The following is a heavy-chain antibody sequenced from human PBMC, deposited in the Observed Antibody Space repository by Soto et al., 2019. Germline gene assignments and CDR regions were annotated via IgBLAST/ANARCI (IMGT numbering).Heavy chain of an antibody. CDR2: ISGSGGST. CDR3: AKGGGYSYGYSDDY. J-gene: IGHJ4*02. Sequence: GALVLSCSASGFTFSSYAMSWVRQAPGKGLEWVSAISGSGGSTYYADSVKGRLTISRDNSKNTLYLQMNSLRAEDTAVYYCAKGGGYSYGYSDDYWGQGTLVTVYS. V-gene: IGHV3-23*01. CDR1: GFTFSSYA. D-gene: IGHD5-18*01.